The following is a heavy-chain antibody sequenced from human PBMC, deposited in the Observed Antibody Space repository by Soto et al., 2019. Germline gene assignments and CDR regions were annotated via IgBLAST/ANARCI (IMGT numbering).Heavy chain of an antibody. D-gene: IGHD1-26*01. Sequence: QVQLQESGPGLVKPSETLSLTCTVSGGSISSYYWRWIRQPPGKGLEWIGYIYYSGSTNYNPSLKSRVTISVDTSKNLSSLKLSSVAAADTAVYYCARRYGGNLAYWGQGTLVTVSS. CDR2: IYYSGST. J-gene: IGHJ4*02. CDR3: ARRYGGNLAY. CDR1: GGSISSYY. V-gene: IGHV4-59*08.